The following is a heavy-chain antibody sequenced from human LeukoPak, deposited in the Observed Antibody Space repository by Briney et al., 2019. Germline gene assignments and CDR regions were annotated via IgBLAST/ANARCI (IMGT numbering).Heavy chain of an antibody. V-gene: IGHV4-59*08. CDR1: GDSITSYY. J-gene: IGHJ4*02. CDR2: IYYSGRT. D-gene: IGHD6-25*01. Sequence: PSETLSLTCTVSGDSITSYYWSWIRQSPRKGLEWIGYIYYSGRTNYNPSLKSRVTISVDTSKNQFSLKLSSVTAADTAVYYCAGRSYSSGFYYFDYWGQGTLVTVSS. CDR3: AGRSYSSGFYYFDY.